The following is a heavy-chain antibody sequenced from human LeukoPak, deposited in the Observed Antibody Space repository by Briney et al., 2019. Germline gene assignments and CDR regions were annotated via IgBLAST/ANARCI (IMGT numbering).Heavy chain of an antibody. CDR2: ISSSSSYI. Sequence: GGSLRLSCTASGFTFGDYAMSWFRQAPGKGLEWVSSISSSSSYIYYADSVKGRFTISRDNAKNSLYLQMNSLRAEDTAVYYCARDSGNYLDAFDIWGQGTMVTVSS. V-gene: IGHV3-21*01. D-gene: IGHD1-7*01. CDR1: GFTFGDYA. CDR3: ARDSGNYLDAFDI. J-gene: IGHJ3*02.